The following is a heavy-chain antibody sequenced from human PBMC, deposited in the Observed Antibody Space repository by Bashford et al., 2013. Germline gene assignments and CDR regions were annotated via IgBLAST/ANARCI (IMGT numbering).Heavy chain of an antibody. Sequence: SSETLSLTCTVSGGSISSGGYYWSWIRQHPGKGLEWIGYIYYSGSTYYNPSLKSRVTISVDTSKNQFSLQLNSVTPEDTAVYYCARGAMGSFDYWGQGTLVTVSS. CDR1: GGSISSGGYY. D-gene: IGHD1-26*01. V-gene: IGHV4-31*03. J-gene: IGHJ4*02. CDR2: IYYSGST. CDR3: ARGAMGSFDY.